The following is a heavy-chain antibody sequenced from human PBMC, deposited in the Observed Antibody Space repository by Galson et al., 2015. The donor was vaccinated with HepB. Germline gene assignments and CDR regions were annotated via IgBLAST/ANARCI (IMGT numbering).Heavy chain of an antibody. J-gene: IGHJ6*02. V-gene: IGHV7-4-1*02. D-gene: IGHD2-2*01. CDR3: ARSPPRWVPAAAIYYYGMDV. CDR1: GYTFTSYA. CDR2: INTNTGNP. Sequence: SVKVSCKASGYTFTSYAMNWVRQAPGQGLEWMGWINTNTGNPTYAQGFTGRFVFSLDTSVSTAYLQISSLKAEDTAVYYCARSPPRWVPAAAIYYYGMDVWGQGTTVTVSS.